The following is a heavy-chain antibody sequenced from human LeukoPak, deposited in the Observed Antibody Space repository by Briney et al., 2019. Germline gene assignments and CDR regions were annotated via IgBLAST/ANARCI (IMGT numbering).Heavy chain of an antibody. D-gene: IGHD1-26*01. CDR2: INPNSGGT. V-gene: IGHV1-2*02. Sequence: GASVKVSCKASGYTFTCYYMHWVRQAPGQGLEWMGWINPNSGGTNYAQKFQGRVTMTRDTSISTAYMELSRLRSDDTAVYYCARARFRSIVGAISEVNYWGQGTLVTVSS. CDR1: GYTFTCYY. J-gene: IGHJ4*02. CDR3: ARARFRSIVGAISEVNY.